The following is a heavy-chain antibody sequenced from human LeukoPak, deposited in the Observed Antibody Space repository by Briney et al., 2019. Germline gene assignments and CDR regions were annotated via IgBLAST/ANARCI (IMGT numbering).Heavy chain of an antibody. CDR2: ISVDGSNK. CDR3: ASCFTDGDCEY. D-gene: IGHD4-17*01. Sequence: GGSLRLSCAASGFTFRSYGMHWVRQAPGKGLEWVAGISVDGSNKYYADSVKGRFTISRDNSKNTLYLQMNSLRAEDTAVYYCASCFTDGDCEYWGQGTLVTVSS. CDR1: GFTFRSYG. J-gene: IGHJ4*02. V-gene: IGHV3-30*03.